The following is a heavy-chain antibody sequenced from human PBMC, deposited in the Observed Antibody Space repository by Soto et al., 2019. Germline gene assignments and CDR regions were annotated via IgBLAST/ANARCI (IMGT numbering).Heavy chain of an antibody. CDR2: IDPSDSYT. J-gene: IGHJ3*02. V-gene: IGHV5-10-1*01. Sequence: GESLKISCKGSGYSFTSYWISWVRQMPGKGLEWMGRIDPSDSYTNYSPSFQGHVTISADKSISTAYLQWSSLKASDTAMYYCARRGRYCSGGSCLRDAFDIWGQGTMVTVSS. D-gene: IGHD2-15*01. CDR1: GYSFTSYW. CDR3: ARRGRYCSGGSCLRDAFDI.